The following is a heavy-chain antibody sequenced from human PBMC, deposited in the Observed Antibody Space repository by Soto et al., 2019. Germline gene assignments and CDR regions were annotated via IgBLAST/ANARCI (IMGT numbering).Heavy chain of an antibody. CDR3: AANSGNYYNH. D-gene: IGHD1-26*01. J-gene: IGHJ4*02. CDR1: GFTFSSYG. CDR2: IWYDGSNK. V-gene: IGHV3-33*01. Sequence: QVQLVESGGGVVQSGRSLRLSCAASGFTFSSYGMHWVRQAPGKGLEWVAVIWYDGSNKYYADSVKGRFTISRDNSKSTWYLQMNSLRAEDTAVYYWAANSGNYYNHWGQGTLVTVSS.